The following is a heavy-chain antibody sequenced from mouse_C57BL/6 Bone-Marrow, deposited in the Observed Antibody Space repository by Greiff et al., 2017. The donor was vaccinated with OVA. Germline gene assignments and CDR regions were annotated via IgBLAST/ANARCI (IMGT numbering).Heavy chain of an antibody. V-gene: IGHV2-5*01. Sequence: QVQLQQSGPGLVQPSQSLSITCTVSGFSLTSYGVHWVRQSPGKGLEWLGVIWRGGSTDYNAALMSRLSITKDNSKSQVFFKMNSLQADDTAIYYCAKPSSGYYAMDYWGQGTSVTVSS. CDR1: GFSLTSYG. J-gene: IGHJ4*01. CDR2: IWRGGST. D-gene: IGHD3-1*01. CDR3: AKPSSGYYAMDY.